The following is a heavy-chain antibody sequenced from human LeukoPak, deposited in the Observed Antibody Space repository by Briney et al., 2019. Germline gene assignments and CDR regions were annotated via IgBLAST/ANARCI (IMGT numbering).Heavy chain of an antibody. J-gene: IGHJ6*03. D-gene: IGHD2-2*03. Sequence: PGGSLRLSCAASGFTFSSYSMNWVRQAPGKGLEWVSSISSSSSYIYYADSVKGRFTISRDNAKNSLYLPMNSLRAEDTAVYYCARGLDIVVVPAATRGPRWYMDVSRKGTTVTVSS. CDR3: ARGLDIVVVPAATRGPRWYMDV. CDR2: ISSSSSYI. CDR1: GFTFSSYS. V-gene: IGHV3-21*01.